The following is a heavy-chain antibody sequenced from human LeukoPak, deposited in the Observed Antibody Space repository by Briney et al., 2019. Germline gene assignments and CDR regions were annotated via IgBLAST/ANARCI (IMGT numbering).Heavy chain of an antibody. Sequence: SETLSLTCTVSGGSISSYYWSWIRQPPGKGLEWIGYIYYSGSTNYNPSLKSRVTISVDTSKNQFSLKLSSVTAADTAVYYCARGRTTVTTDYYCYGMDVWGQGTTVTVSS. D-gene: IGHD4-17*01. CDR1: GGSISSYY. CDR2: IYYSGST. J-gene: IGHJ6*02. CDR3: ARGRTTVTTDYYCYGMDV. V-gene: IGHV4-59*12.